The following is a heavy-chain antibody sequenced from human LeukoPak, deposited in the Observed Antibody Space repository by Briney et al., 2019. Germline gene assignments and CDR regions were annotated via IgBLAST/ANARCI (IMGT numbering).Heavy chain of an antibody. CDR2: INPNSGGA. CDR3: ARGIAVAGTNNYYSDY. Sequence: ASVKVSFKASGYTFTGYFMHWVRQAPGQGLEWMGRINPNSGGANYAQKFQGRVTMTRDTSINTAYMELSRLSSDDTAMYYCARGIAVAGTNNYYSDYWGQGTLVTVSS. D-gene: IGHD6-19*01. J-gene: IGHJ4*02. CDR1: GYTFTGYF. V-gene: IGHV1-2*02.